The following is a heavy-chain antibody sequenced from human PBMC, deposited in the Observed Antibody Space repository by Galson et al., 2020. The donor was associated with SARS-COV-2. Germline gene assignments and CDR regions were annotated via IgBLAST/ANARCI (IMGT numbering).Heavy chain of an antibody. CDR1: GGSMSSNTYY. CDR3: AKYMASTMMDV. J-gene: IGHJ6*02. CDR2: IYYSGSA. D-gene: IGHD5-12*01. Sequence: SETLSLTCTVSGGSMSSNTYYWGWIRQAPGKGLEWIGSIYYSGSAQYNPSLKSRATILIDTSRNQFFLTLTSMTAADTAVYYCAKYMASTMMDVWGQGTTVTVSS. V-gene: IGHV4-39*01.